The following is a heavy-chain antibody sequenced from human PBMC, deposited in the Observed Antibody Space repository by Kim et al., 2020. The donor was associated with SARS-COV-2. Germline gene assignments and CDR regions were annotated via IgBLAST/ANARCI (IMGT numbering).Heavy chain of an antibody. V-gene: IGHV4-59*08. Sequence: SETLSLTCTVSGNSISSFYWSWIRQPPGKGLDWIGYISYSGSANYNPSLKSRVTISIDTSTNQFSLKLSSVTAADTAVYYCARLSNSWPAFWGQGTLVTV. CDR2: ISYSGSA. J-gene: IGHJ4*02. D-gene: IGHD6-13*01. CDR3: ARLSNSWPAF. CDR1: GNSISSFY.